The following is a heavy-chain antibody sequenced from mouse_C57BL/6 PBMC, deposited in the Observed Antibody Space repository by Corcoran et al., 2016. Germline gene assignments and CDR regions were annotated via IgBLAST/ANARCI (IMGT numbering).Heavy chain of an antibody. CDR2: INPNNGGT. J-gene: IGHJ2*01. V-gene: IGHV1-18*01. CDR1: GYTFTDYN. Sequence: EVQLQQSGPELVKPGASVKIPCKASGYTFTDYNMDWVKQSHGKSLEWIGDINPNNGGTIYNQKFKGKATLTVDKSSSTAYMELRSLTSEDTAVYYCARLNYGSSYGYFDYWGQGTTLTVSS. CDR3: ARLNYGSSYGYFDY. D-gene: IGHD1-1*01.